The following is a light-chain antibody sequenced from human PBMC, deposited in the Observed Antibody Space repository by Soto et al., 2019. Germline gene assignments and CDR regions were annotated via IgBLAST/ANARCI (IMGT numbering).Light chain of an antibody. CDR1: QGIRND. J-gene: IGKJ1*01. Sequence: DIQMTQSPSSLSASVGDRVTITCRASQGIRNDLTWFQQRPGTAPKRLIYAASSLQSGVPSRFSGSGSGTEFTLTISSLQPEDFATYYCLQHNSYPRTFGQGTKVEIK. CDR2: AAS. CDR3: LQHNSYPRT. V-gene: IGKV1-17*01.